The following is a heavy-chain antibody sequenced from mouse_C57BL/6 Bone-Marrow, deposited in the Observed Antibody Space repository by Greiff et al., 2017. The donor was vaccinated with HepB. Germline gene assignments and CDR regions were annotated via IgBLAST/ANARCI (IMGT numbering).Heavy chain of an antibody. Sequence: EVQLVESGPGLVKPSQSLSLTCSVTGYSITSGYYWNWIRQFPGNKLEWMGYISYDGSNNYNPSLKNRISITRDTSKNQFFLKLNSVTTEDTATYYCAREDYGNPYFDYWGQGTTLTVSS. D-gene: IGHD2-1*01. J-gene: IGHJ2*01. CDR3: AREDYGNPYFDY. CDR1: GYSITSGYY. CDR2: ISYDGSN. V-gene: IGHV3-6*01.